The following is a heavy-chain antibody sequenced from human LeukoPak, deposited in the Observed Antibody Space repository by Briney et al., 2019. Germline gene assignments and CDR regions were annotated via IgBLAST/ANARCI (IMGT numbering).Heavy chain of an antibody. J-gene: IGHJ6*02. D-gene: IGHD2-2*01. Sequence: PGGSLRLSCAASGFTFSSYSMNWVRQAPGKGLEWVSSISSSSGYIYNADSLKGRFTISRDNAKNSLYLQMNSLRAEGTAVYYCARVRCSSTSCSLYYYYGMDVWGQGTTVTVSS. CDR1: GFTFSSYS. CDR2: ISSSSGYI. CDR3: ARVRCSSTSCSLYYYYGMDV. V-gene: IGHV3-21*01.